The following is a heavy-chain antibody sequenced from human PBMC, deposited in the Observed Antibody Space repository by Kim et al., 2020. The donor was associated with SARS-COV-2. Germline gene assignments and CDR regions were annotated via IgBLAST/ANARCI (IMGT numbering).Heavy chain of an antibody. D-gene: IGHD1-1*01. CDR2: IYHSGST. V-gene: IGHV4-38-2*02. CDR1: GYSISSGYY. Sequence: SETLSLTCTVSGYSISSGYYWGWIRQPPGKGLEWIGSIYHSGSTYYNPSLKSRVTISVDTSKNQSSLKLSSVTAADTAVYYCARSPKTGTTFDPWGQGTLVTVSS. J-gene: IGHJ5*02. CDR3: ARSPKTGTTFDP.